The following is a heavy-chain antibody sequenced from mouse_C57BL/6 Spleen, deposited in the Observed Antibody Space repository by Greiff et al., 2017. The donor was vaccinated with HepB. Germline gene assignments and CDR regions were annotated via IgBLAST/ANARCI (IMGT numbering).Heavy chain of an antibody. V-gene: IGHV5-16*01. Sequence: EVMLVESEGGLVQPGSSMKLSCTASGFTFSDYYMAWVRQVPEKGLEWVANINYDGSSTYYLDSLKSRFIISRDNAKNILYLQMSSLKSEDTATYYCARDGGYGAMDYWGQGTSVTVSS. D-gene: IGHD2-2*01. CDR3: ARDGGYGAMDY. CDR2: INYDGSST. J-gene: IGHJ4*01. CDR1: GFTFSDYY.